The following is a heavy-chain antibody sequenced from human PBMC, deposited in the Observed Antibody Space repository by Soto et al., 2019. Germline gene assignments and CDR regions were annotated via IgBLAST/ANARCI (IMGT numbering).Heavy chain of an antibody. CDR3: ARDMGFGLSDY. J-gene: IGHJ4*02. D-gene: IGHD3-10*01. CDR2: INAGNGNT. CDR1: GYIFTSYA. Sequence: GASVKVSCKASGYIFTSYAMYWVRQAPGQRLEWMGWINAGNGNTKYSQKLQGRVTITRDTSASTAYMELSSLRSEDTAVYYCARDMGFGLSDYWGQGTLVTVSS. V-gene: IGHV1-3*01.